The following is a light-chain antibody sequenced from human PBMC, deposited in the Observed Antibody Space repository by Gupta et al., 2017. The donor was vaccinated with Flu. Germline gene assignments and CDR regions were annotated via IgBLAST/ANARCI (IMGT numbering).Light chain of an antibody. V-gene: IGLV1-44*01. CDR2: GDS. J-gene: IGLJ3*02. CDR3: AAWDDSLNGGV. Sequence: SVLTQPPSASGTPGQRVTISCSGSSSNIGSKTVNWYQQRPGTAPKLLIYGDSQRPSGVPDRFSGSKSGTSASLAISGLQSGDEADYYCAAWDDSLNGGVFGGGTKLTVL. CDR1: SSNIGSKT.